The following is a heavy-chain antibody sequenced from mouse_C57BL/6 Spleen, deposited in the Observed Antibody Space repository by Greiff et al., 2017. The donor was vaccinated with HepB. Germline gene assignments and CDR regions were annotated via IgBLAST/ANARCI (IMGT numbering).Heavy chain of an antibody. CDR2: ISSGSSTI. J-gene: IGHJ3*01. CDR3: ARRYGSSYVGLAY. Sequence: DVHLVESGGGLVKPGGSLKLSCAASGFTFSDYGMHWVRQAPEKGLEWVAYISSGSSTIYYADTVKGRFTISRDNAKNTLFLQMTILRSEDTAMYYCARRYGSSYVGLAYWGQGTLVTVSA. D-gene: IGHD1-1*01. CDR1: GFTFSDYG. V-gene: IGHV5-17*01.